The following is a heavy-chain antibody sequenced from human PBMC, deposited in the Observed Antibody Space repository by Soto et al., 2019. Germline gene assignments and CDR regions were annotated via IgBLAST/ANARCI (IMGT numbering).Heavy chain of an antibody. CDR1: GGSFSGYY. D-gene: IGHD1-1*01. CDR3: ARAEQLERAKNWFEP. J-gene: IGHJ5*02. CDR2: INHSGST. Sequence: SETLSLTCAVYGGSFSGYYWSWIRQPPGKGLEWIGEINHSGSTNYNPSLKSRVTISVDTSKNQFSLKLSSVTAADTAVYYCARAEQLERAKNWFEPWGQGTLVTVSS. V-gene: IGHV4-34*01.